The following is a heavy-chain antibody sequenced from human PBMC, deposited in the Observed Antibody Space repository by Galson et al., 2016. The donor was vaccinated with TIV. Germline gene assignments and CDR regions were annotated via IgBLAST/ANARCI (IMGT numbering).Heavy chain of an antibody. CDR2: IHPSGGST. CDR1: GYTFTSYY. J-gene: IGHJ4*02. V-gene: IGHV1-46*01. CDR3: ARVLEVAGTDY. D-gene: IGHD6-19*01. Sequence: SVKVSCKASGYTFTSYYMHWVRQAPGQGLEWMGIIHPSGGSTSYAQKFQGRVTMTRDTSTSTVYMELSSLRSDDTAVYYCARVLEVAGTDYWGQGTLVTVSS.